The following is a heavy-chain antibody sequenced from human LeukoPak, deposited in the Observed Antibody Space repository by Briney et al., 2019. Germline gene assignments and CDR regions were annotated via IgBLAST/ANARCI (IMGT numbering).Heavy chain of an antibody. V-gene: IGHV4-59*08. CDR1: GGSISTYY. J-gene: IGHJ4*02. CDR2: IYYTGST. D-gene: IGHD5-18*01. CDR3: ARQRGYSYGYGGIFDY. Sequence: KPSETLSLTCPVSGGSISTYYWSWIRQPPEKGLEWIGYIYYTGSTNYNPSLKSRITMSVDMSKNQFSLKLSSVTAADTAVYYCARQRGYSYGYGGIFDYWGQGTLVTVSS.